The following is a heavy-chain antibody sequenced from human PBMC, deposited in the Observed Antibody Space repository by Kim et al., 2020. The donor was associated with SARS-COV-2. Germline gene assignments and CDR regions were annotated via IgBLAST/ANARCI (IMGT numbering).Heavy chain of an antibody. J-gene: IGHJ6*02. CDR2: IYYSGST. CDR3: ARHFGATIFGVVIQGVPGGMDV. D-gene: IGHD3-3*01. V-gene: IGHV4-59*08. CDR1: GGSISSYY. Sequence: SETLSLTCTVSGGSISSYYWSWIRQPPGKGLEWIGYIYYSGSTNYNPSLKSRVTISVDTSKNQFSLKLSSVTAADTAVYYCARHFGATIFGVVIQGVPGGMDVWGQGTTVTVSS.